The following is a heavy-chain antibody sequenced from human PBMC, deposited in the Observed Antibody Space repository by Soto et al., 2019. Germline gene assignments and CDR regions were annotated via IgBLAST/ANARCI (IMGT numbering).Heavy chain of an antibody. Sequence: GVSLRLSCAASGFTFSSYWMHWVRQAPGKWLVWVSRINSDGSSTSYADSVKGRFTISRANAKNTLYLQMTSLRAEDTAAYYCEGDPHYFYDSTVYYDYRGQGPLVTVSS. V-gene: IGHV3-74*01. J-gene: IGHJ4*02. CDR3: EGDPHYFYDSTVYYDY. CDR1: GFTFSSYW. D-gene: IGHD3-22*01. CDR2: INSDGSST.